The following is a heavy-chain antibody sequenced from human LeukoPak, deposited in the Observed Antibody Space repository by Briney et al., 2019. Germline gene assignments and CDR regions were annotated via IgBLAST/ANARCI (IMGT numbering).Heavy chain of an antibody. CDR3: ARQVAVAGTRGWFDP. Sequence: MPSETLSLTCTVSGGSISSYYWSWIRQPPGKGLEWIGYIYYSGSTNYNPSLKSRVTISVDMSKNQFSLKLSSVTAADTAVYYCARQVAVAGTRGWFDPWGQGTLVTVSS. CDR2: IYYSGST. J-gene: IGHJ5*02. CDR1: GGSISSYY. V-gene: IGHV4-59*08. D-gene: IGHD6-19*01.